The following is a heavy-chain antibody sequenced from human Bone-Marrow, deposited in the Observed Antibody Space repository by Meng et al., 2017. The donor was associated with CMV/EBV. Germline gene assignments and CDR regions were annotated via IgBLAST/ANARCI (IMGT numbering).Heavy chain of an antibody. CDR3: ARGGGPFDY. Sequence: LPLQESGPGLVNPSETLSLPCTVSGGSLSSSSYYWGWIRQPPGKGLEWIGEINHSGSTNYNPSLKSRVTISVDTSKNQFSLKLSSVTAADTAVYYCARGGGPFDYWGQGTLVTVSS. CDR1: GGSLSSSSYY. J-gene: IGHJ4*02. V-gene: IGHV4-39*07. D-gene: IGHD3-16*01. CDR2: INHSGST.